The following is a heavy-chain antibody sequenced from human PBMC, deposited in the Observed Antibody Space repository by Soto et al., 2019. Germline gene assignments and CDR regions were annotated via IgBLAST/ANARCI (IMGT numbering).Heavy chain of an antibody. CDR1: GGSISSGGYS. CDR3: ARVSCSGGSCYSGFNWFDP. Sequence: SETLSLTCAVSGGSISSGGYSWSWIRQPPGKGLEWIGYIYHSGSTYYNPSLKSRVTISVDRSKNQFSLKLSSVTAADTAVYYCARVSCSGGSCYSGFNWFDPWGQGTLVTVSS. J-gene: IGHJ5*02. CDR2: IYHSGST. D-gene: IGHD2-15*01. V-gene: IGHV4-30-2*01.